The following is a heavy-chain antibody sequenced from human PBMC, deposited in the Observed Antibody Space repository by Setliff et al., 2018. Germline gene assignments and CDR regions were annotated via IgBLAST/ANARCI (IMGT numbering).Heavy chain of an antibody. D-gene: IGHD3-10*01. CDR3: ARVDPTYYYGSGLYEDY. Sequence: ASVKVSCKASGNTFTGYYIHWLRQAPGQGLEWMGCINPNSGDTTFAQKFQGRVTITRDTSNGTDYMDLSRLASDDTAVYYCARVDPTYYYGSGLYEDYWGQGTLVTVSS. CDR1: GNTFTGYY. V-gene: IGHV1-2*02. J-gene: IGHJ4*02. CDR2: INPNSGDT.